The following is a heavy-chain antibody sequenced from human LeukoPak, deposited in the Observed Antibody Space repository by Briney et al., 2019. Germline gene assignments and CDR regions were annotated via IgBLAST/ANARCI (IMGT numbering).Heavy chain of an antibody. CDR1: GFTFSTSD. Sequence: GGSLRLSCVASGFTFSTSDMSWVRQAPGKGLDWVSYISRSATKIYYAESVKGRFTISRDNAEKSVYLQMNNLRVEDTAVYYCARMGGNLSRWGQGTLVTVSS. D-gene: IGHD3-16*01. J-gene: IGHJ4*02. CDR3: ARMGGNLSR. CDR2: ISRSATKI. V-gene: IGHV3-48*03.